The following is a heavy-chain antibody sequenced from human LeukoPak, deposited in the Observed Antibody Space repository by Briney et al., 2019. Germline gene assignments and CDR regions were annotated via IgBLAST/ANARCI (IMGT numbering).Heavy chain of an antibody. CDR3: AKESRWLQFGVEYYFDY. J-gene: IGHJ4*02. V-gene: IGHV3-23*01. Sequence: PGGSLRLSCAASGFTFSDYWMSWVRQAPGKGLEWVSAISGSGGSTYYADSVKSRFTISRDNSKNTLYLQMNSLRAEDTAVYYCAKESRWLQFGVEYYFDYWGQGTLVTVSS. D-gene: IGHD5-24*01. CDR2: ISGSGGST. CDR1: GFTFSDYW.